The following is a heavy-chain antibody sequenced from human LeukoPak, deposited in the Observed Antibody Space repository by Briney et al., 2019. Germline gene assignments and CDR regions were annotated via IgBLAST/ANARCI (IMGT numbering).Heavy chain of an antibody. Sequence: PSETLSLTCTVSGGSISSYYWSWIRQPPGKGLEWIGYIYYTGSTNYNPSLKSRVTISVDTSKNQFSLKLSSVTAADTAVYYCARDPVTSSGWFDPWGQGTLVTVSS. CDR2: IYYTGST. J-gene: IGHJ5*02. D-gene: IGHD3-10*01. V-gene: IGHV4-59*01. CDR1: GGSISSYY. CDR3: ARDPVTSSGWFDP.